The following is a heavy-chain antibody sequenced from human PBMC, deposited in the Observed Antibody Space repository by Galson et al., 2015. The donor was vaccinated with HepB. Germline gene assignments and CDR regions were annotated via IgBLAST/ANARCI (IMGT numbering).Heavy chain of an antibody. J-gene: IGHJ4*02. CDR3: ACDSSGYYYVFGLDY. CDR2: ISYDGSNK. V-gene: IGHV3-30*04. Sequence: SLRLSCAASGFTFSSYAMHWVRQAPGKGLEWVAVISYDGSNKYYADSVKDRFTISRDNSKNTLYLQMNSLGAEDTAVYYCACDSSGYYYVFGLDYWGQGTLVTVSS. D-gene: IGHD3-22*01. CDR1: GFTFSSYA.